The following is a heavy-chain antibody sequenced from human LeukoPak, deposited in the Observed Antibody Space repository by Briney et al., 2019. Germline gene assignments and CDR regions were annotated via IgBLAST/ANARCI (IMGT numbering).Heavy chain of an antibody. Sequence: SETLSLTCAVSGDSVSYNYWTWIRQPPGKGLEWIGYIYYSGISKYNPSLRSRVTMSVDTSKNEFSLTMTSVTAADTAVYFCATSGYNYFPSLHNWGQGTLVTVSS. CDR2: IYYSGIS. CDR1: GDSVSYNY. J-gene: IGHJ4*02. D-gene: IGHD1-20*01. CDR3: ATSGYNYFPSLHN. V-gene: IGHV4-59*02.